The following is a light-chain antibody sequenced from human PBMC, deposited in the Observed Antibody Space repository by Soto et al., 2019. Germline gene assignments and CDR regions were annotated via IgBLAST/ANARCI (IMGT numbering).Light chain of an antibody. CDR3: QQYNSYWT. CDR2: KAS. J-gene: IGKJ1*01. CDR1: QSISSW. Sequence: DIQMTQCPSTLSSSVGGRVTITCRASQSISSWLAWYQQKPGKAPKLLIYKASSLESGVPSRFSGSGSGTEFTLTISSLQHDDFATYYCQQYNSYWTFGQGTKVDIK. V-gene: IGKV1-5*03.